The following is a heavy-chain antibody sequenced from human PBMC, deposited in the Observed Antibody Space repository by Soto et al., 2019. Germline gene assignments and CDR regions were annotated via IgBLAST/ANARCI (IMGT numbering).Heavy chain of an antibody. J-gene: IGHJ3*02. V-gene: IGHV1-8*01. Sequence: ASVKVSCKASGYTFTSYDINWVRQATGQGLEWMGWMNPNSGNTDYAQKLQGRVTMTRNTSISTAYMELSSLRSDDTAVYKCARGLLSNHDAFDIWGQGTMVTVSS. CDR2: MNPNSGNT. CDR3: ARGLLSNHDAFDI. CDR1: GYTFTSYD.